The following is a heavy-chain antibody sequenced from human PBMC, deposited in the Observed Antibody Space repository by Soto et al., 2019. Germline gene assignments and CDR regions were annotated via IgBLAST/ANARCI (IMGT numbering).Heavy chain of an antibody. J-gene: IGHJ6*02. CDR3: ASTRTTVRSYYGMDV. V-gene: IGHV1-69*13. CDR1: GGTFSSYA. Sequence: SVKVSCKASGGTFSSYAISWVRQAPGQGLEWMGGIIPIFGTANYAQKFQGRVTITADESTSTAYRELSSLRSEDTAVYYCASTRTTVRSYYGMDVWGQGTTVTVSS. CDR2: IIPIFGTA. D-gene: IGHD4-17*01.